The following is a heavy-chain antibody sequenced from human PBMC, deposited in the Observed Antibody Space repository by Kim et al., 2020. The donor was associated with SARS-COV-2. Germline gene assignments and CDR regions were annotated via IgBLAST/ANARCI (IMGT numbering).Heavy chain of an antibody. Sequence: GGSLRLSCVASGFTFETYGMHWVRQAPGKGLEWVAVILYDGGIKYYANSVKGRFTISRDNAKNTVYLQMSSLRGEDTAIYYCAKDREKWLYYLMDVWGQGTTVTVSS. CDR3: AKDREKWLYYLMDV. CDR2: ILYDGGIK. CDR1: GFTFETYG. J-gene: IGHJ6*02. D-gene: IGHD6-19*01. V-gene: IGHV3-30*18.